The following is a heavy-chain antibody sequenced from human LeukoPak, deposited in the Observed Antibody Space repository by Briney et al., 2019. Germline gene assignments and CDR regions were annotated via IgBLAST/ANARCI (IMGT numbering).Heavy chain of an antibody. V-gene: IGHV1-69*13. J-gene: IGHJ4*02. CDR2: IIPIFDTA. Sequence: SVKVSCKASGGTFSSYAFNWVRQAPGQGLEWTGGIIPIFDTANYAQKFQGRVTITADESTSTAYMELSSLRSEDTAVYYCARVAATTLMNYFDYWGRGTLVTVSS. CDR1: GGTFSSYA. D-gene: IGHD1-1*01. CDR3: ARVAATTLMNYFDY.